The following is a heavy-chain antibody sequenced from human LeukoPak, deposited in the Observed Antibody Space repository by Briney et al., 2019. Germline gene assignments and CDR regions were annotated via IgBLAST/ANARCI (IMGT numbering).Heavy chain of an antibody. Sequence: GGSLRLSCAASGFTVSSNYMSWVRQAPGKGLEWVSVLYSGGTTYYADSVKGRFTISRDNSKNTLYLQMNSLRAEDTAVYYCGAYSSGWYPEHYFDYWGQGTLVTVSS. CDR3: GAYSSGWYPEHYFDY. CDR2: LYSGGTT. V-gene: IGHV3-53*01. D-gene: IGHD6-19*01. CDR1: GFTVSSNY. J-gene: IGHJ4*02.